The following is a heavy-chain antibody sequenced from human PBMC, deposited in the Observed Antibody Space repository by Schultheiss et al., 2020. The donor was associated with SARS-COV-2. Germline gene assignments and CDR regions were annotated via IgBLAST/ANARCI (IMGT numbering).Heavy chain of an antibody. Sequence: GGSLRLSCAASGFTFSTYMMNWVRQAPGKGLEWVSYISSTSSTIYYADSVKGHITISRDNAKNSLYLQMNNLRVEDTAVYYCARGAYSSSPRWGQGTLVTVS. CDR3: ARGAYSSSPR. CDR1: GFTFSTYM. J-gene: IGHJ4*02. V-gene: IGHV3-48*04. CDR2: ISSTSSTI. D-gene: IGHD6-6*01.